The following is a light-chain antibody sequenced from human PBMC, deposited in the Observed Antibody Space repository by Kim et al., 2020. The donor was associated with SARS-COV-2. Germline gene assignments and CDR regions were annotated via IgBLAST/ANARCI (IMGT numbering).Light chain of an antibody. CDR3: LLSYSGARV. Sequence: PGGTGTLTCGSSTGDGTSVHYPYWVQEKPGQAPRTLIYHTGNKQSWTPARFSGSLVGGKAALTLSGAQPEDEAEYYCLLSYSGARVFGGGTQLTVL. CDR1: TGDGTSVHY. J-gene: IGLJ3*02. CDR2: HTG. V-gene: IGLV7-46*01.